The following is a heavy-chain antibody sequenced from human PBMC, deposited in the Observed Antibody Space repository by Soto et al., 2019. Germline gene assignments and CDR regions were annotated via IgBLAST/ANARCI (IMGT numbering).Heavy chain of an antibody. V-gene: IGHV3-23*01. CDR3: AKLRYFDWSSYNWFDY. D-gene: IGHD3-9*01. Sequence: PGGSLRLSCAASGFTFSSYAMTWVRQAPGKGLEWVSGISGSGATTSYADSVKGRFTVSRDNSKNTLYLQMNSLRVEDTAVYYCAKLRYFDWSSYNWFDYWGQGTPVTVSS. CDR2: ISGSGATT. J-gene: IGHJ5*01. CDR1: GFTFSSYA.